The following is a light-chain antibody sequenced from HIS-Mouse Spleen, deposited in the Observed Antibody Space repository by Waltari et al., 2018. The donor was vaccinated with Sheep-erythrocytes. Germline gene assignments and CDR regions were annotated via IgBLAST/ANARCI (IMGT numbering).Light chain of an antibody. J-gene: IGLJ3*02. CDR3: CSYAGSSTPWV. CDR1: SSDVGSYNL. V-gene: IGLV2-23*01. Sequence: QSALTQPASVSGSPGQSITISCTGTSSDVGSYNLVSWYQQHPGKAPKPMIYEGSKRPSGVSNRFSGSKSGNTACLTISGLQAEDEADYYCCSYAGSSTPWVFGGGTKLTVL. CDR2: EGS.